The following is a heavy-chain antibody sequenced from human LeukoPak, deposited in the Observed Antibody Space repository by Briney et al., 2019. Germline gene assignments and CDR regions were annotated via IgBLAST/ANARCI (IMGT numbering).Heavy chain of an antibody. J-gene: IGHJ6*03. Sequence: ASVKVSCKTSGYTFTSYYMHWVRQAPGQGIEWMGTINPSGGSRTYAQKFQGRVTMTRDTSTSTVHMELSSLRSEDTAVYYCARAGTSIAAAGMGSYYYYYMDVWGKGTTVTVSS. CDR2: INPSGGSR. V-gene: IGHV1-46*01. CDR1: GYTFTSYY. CDR3: ARAGTSIAAAGMGSYYYYYMDV. D-gene: IGHD6-13*01.